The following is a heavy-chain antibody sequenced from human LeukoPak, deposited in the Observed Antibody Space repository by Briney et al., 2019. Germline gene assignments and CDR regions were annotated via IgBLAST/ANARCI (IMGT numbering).Heavy chain of an antibody. Sequence: PGGSLRLSCAASGFTFSSYSMNWVRQAPGKGLEWVSYISSSSSTISYADSVKGRFTISRDNAKNSLYLQMNSLRDEDTAVYYCARIDSSGYYGDYWGQGTLVTVSS. V-gene: IGHV3-48*02. CDR3: ARIDSSGYYGDY. CDR2: ISSSSSTI. CDR1: GFTFSSYS. D-gene: IGHD3-22*01. J-gene: IGHJ4*02.